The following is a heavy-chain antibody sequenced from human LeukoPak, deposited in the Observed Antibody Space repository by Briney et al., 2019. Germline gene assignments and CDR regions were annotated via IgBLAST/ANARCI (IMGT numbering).Heavy chain of an antibody. D-gene: IGHD3-9*01. CDR1: GYTFTDYY. V-gene: IGHV1-2*02. Sequence: ASVKVSCTASGYTFTDYYIHWVRQAPGRGLEWMGWINPNNGGTNYAQKFQGRVTMTRDTSISTAYMELSRLRSDDTAVYYCARVGYDILTGYYNPGDYWGQGTLVTVSS. CDR3: ARVGYDILTGYYNPGDY. J-gene: IGHJ4*02. CDR2: INPNNGGT.